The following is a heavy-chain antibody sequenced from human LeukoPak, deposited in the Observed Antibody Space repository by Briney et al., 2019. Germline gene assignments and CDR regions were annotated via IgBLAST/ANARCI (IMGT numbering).Heavy chain of an antibody. V-gene: IGHV4-59*08. Sequence: SETLSLTCTVSGGSISSYYWSWIRQPPGKGLEWIGYIYYSGSTNYNPSLKSRVTISVGTSKNHFSLTVNSVTAADTAVYYCARLVIPWGQGVLVTVSS. CDR3: ARLVIP. CDR1: GGSISSYY. CDR2: IYYSGST. J-gene: IGHJ5*02. D-gene: IGHD3-10*01.